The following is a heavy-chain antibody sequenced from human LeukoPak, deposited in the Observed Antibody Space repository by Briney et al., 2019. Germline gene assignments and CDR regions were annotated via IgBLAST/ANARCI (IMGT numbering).Heavy chain of an antibody. V-gene: IGHV3-9*01. D-gene: IGHD3-22*01. J-gene: IGHJ4*02. CDR1: GFTFDDYA. CDR2: ISWNSGSI. CDR3: ARENYYDSSDSFDY. Sequence: GGSLRLSCAASGFTFDDYAMHWVRQAPGKGLEWVSGISWNSGSIGYADSVKGRLTISRDNAKNSLYLQMNSLRAEDTAVYYCARENYYDSSDSFDYWGQGTLVTVSS.